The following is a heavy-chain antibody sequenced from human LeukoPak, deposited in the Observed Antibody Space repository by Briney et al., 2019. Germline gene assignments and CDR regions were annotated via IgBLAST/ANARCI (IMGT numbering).Heavy chain of an antibody. D-gene: IGHD2-8*01. J-gene: IGHJ6*03. V-gene: IGHV3-30*02. CDR2: IQNDGSNE. CDR3: AKDRCSNGIGCYYYYMDV. CDR1: GFTSRSYG. Sequence: GGSLRLSCAASGFTSRSYGMHWVRQAPGKGLEWVAYIQNDGSNEQYADSVKGRFSISRDSSKNILYLQMNSLRAEDTAVYYCAKDRCSNGIGCYYYYMDVWGKGTTVTISS.